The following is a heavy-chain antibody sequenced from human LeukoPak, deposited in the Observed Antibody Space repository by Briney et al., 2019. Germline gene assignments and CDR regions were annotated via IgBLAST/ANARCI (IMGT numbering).Heavy chain of an antibody. D-gene: IGHD6-19*01. J-gene: IGHJ4*02. V-gene: IGHV4-61*01. CDR3: ATAKGSVAGLIDY. Sequence: SETLSLTCTVSGGSISSSSYYWSWIRQPPGKGLEWIGYIYYSGSTDYNPSLKSRVTISVDTSKNQFSLKMSSMTAADTAVYYCATAKGSVAGLIDYWGQGTLVTVSS. CDR1: GGSISSSSYY. CDR2: IYYSGST.